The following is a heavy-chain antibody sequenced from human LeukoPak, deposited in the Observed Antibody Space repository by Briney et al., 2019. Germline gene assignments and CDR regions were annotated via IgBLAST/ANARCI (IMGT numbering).Heavy chain of an antibody. CDR1: GGSFSGYY. V-gene: IGHV4-34*01. CDR3: AGDKWLRNYYYYYGMDV. J-gene: IGHJ6*02. Sequence: TSETLSLTCAVYGGSFSGYYWSWIRQPPGKGLEWIGEINHSGSTNYNPSLKSRVTISVDTSKNQFSLKLSSVTAADTAVYYCAGDKWLRNYYYYYGMDVWGQGTTVTVSS. D-gene: IGHD5-12*01. CDR2: INHSGST.